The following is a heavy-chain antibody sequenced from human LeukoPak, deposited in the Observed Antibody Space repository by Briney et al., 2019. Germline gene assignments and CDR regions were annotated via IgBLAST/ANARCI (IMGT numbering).Heavy chain of an antibody. CDR1: GGSISSYY. Sequence: SGTLSLTCTVSGGSISSYYWSWIRQPPGKGLEWIGYIYYSGSTNYNPSLKSRVTISVDTSKNQFSLKLSSVTAADTAVYYCARGGGGEYSSGWYDYWGQGTLVTVSS. V-gene: IGHV4-59*01. D-gene: IGHD6-19*01. CDR3: ARGGGGEYSSGWYDY. J-gene: IGHJ4*02. CDR2: IYYSGST.